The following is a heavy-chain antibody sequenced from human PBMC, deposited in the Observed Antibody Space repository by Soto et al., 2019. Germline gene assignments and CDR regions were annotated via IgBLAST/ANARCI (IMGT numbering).Heavy chain of an antibody. Sequence: QVQLVQSGAEVKKPGASVKVSCKASGYTFTSSAMHWVRPAPGQRLEWMGWINASNGNTKYSQKFQGRVTITRDTAASTAYMELSSLSAEDTAVYYSARDMQADYWGQGTLVTVSS. J-gene: IGHJ4*02. CDR3: ARDMQADY. CDR2: INASNGNT. V-gene: IGHV1-3*01. CDR1: GYTFTSSA. D-gene: IGHD2-2*01.